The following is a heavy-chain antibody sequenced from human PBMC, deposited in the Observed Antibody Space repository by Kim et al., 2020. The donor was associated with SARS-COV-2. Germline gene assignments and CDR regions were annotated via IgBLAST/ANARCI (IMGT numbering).Heavy chain of an antibody. Sequence: SETLSLTCAVSGGSISSSNWWSWVRQPPGKGLEWIGEIYHSGSTNYNPSLKSRVTISVDKSKNQFSLKLSSVTAADTAVYYCARDPHDSSGYYAWGGYYGMDVWGQGTTVTVSS. J-gene: IGHJ6*02. V-gene: IGHV4-4*02. CDR3: ARDPHDSSGYYAWGGYYGMDV. D-gene: IGHD3-22*01. CDR2: IYHSGST. CDR1: GGSISSSNW.